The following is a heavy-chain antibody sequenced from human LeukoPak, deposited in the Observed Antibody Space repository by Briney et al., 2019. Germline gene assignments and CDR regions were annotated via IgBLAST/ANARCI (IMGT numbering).Heavy chain of an antibody. J-gene: IGHJ3*01. D-gene: IGHD6-13*01. CDR2: IYTSGST. Sequence: SETLSLTCTVSGGSISSGSYYWIWIRQPPGKGLEWIGRIYTSGSTNYNPSLKSRATISLNTSKNQFSLKLTSVTGADTAMYYCARRPTAGLRTFDFWGQGTMVTVSS. V-gene: IGHV4-61*02. CDR1: GGSISSGSYY. CDR3: ARRPTAGLRTFDF.